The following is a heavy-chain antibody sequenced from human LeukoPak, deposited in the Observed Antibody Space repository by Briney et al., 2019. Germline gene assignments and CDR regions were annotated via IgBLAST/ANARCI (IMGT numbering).Heavy chain of an antibody. J-gene: IGHJ4*02. D-gene: IGHD6-19*01. CDR3: AAGYTSGGTGGDY. CDR1: GGSISSFY. Sequence: SETLSLTRTVSGGSISSFYWSWIRQPAGKGLEWIGRIYISGSTNYNPSLKSRVTISVDKSKNQFSLKLNSVTAADTAVYYCAAGYTSGGTGGDYWGQGTLVTVSS. V-gene: IGHV4-4*07. CDR2: IYISGST.